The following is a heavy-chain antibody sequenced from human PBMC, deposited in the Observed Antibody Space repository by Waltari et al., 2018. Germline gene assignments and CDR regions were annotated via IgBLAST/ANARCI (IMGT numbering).Heavy chain of an antibody. Sequence: EVQLVNSGGGLVQPGGSLRLSCAASDFFTDYWLDWDRQARGKGLVCVSRMKTDGTSITYADSVKGRFTISRDSAKNTYYLQMNSLRAEDTAVYYCTRNPGYWGQGTLVTVSS. V-gene: IGHV3-74*03. CDR3: TRNPGY. CDR1: DFFTDYW. J-gene: IGHJ4*02. CDR2: MKTDGTSI.